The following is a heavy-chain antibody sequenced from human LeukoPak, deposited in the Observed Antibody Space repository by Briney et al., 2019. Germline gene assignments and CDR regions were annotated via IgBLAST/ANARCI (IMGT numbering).Heavy chain of an antibody. Sequence: ASVKVSCKASGGTFSSYAISWVRQAPGQGLEWMGGIIPIFGTANYAQKFQGRVTITTDESTSTAYMELSSLRSEDTAVYYCAVALNIVATGYYFDYWGQGTLVTVSS. V-gene: IGHV1-69*05. CDR2: IIPIFGTA. CDR3: AVALNIVATGYYFDY. CDR1: GGTFSSYA. D-gene: IGHD5-12*01. J-gene: IGHJ4*02.